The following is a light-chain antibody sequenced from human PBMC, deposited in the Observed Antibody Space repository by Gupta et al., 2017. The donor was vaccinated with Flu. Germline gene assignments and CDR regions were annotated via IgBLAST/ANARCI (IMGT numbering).Light chain of an antibody. CDR3: QVWDSSSHHRV. J-gene: IGLJ3*02. Sequence: GQTARIPCGGNNIGTKSVHWYQQKPGQAPVVVVHDDRDRPSGIPERFSGSNSGNTATLTISRVEAGDEADYYCQVWDSSSHHRVFGGGTKLTVL. CDR1: NIGTKS. CDR2: DDR. V-gene: IGLV3-21*02.